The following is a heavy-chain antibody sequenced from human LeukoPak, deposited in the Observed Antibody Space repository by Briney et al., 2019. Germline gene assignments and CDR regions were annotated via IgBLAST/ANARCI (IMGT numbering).Heavy chain of an antibody. D-gene: IGHD3-3*01. CDR3: ARGYYDFWSGPDGWYFDL. CDR2: ISSSSSYI. V-gene: IGHV3-21*01. Sequence: KAGGSLRLSCAASGFIFRSYEMNWVRQAPGKGLEWVSSISSSSSYIYYADSVKGRFTISRDNAKNSLYLQMNSLRAEDTAVYYCARGYYDFWSGPDGWYFDLWGRGTLVTVSS. J-gene: IGHJ2*01. CDR1: GFIFRSYE.